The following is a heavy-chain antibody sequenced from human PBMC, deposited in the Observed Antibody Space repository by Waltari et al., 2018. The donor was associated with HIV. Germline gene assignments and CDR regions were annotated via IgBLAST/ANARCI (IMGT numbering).Heavy chain of an antibody. D-gene: IGHD2-2*01. J-gene: IGHJ4*02. Sequence: QVQLVQSGAEVKKPGASVKISCKTSGYSFTRYPIHWVRQAPGQGLEWMGRINPDYGLTKYSQKFQGRITITRDTSAAIVYMESTSLRSEDTAIYYCARDEAASAPVDYWGQGTRVSVSS. CDR1: GYSFTRYP. CDR3: ARDEAASAPVDY. V-gene: IGHV1-3*01. CDR2: INPDYGLT.